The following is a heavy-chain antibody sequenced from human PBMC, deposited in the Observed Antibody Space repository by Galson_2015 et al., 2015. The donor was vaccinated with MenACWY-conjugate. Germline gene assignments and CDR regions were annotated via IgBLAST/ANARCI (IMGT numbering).Heavy chain of an antibody. CDR1: ASTVSNAY. CDR3: ARDPGTIIKYHFDH. CDR2: ISSGGNYI. V-gene: IGHV3-21*06. D-gene: IGHD2-2*01. J-gene: IGHJ4*02. Sequence: SLRLSCAGSASTVSNAYMSWVRQAPGKGLEWVSSISSGGNYIHYADSVKGRFTISRDNGKNSVYLQMNSLRAEDTAVYYCARDPGTIIKYHFDHWGQGTLVTVSS.